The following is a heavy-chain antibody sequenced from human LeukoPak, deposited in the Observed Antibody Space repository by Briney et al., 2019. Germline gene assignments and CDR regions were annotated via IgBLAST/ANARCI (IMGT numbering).Heavy chain of an antibody. V-gene: IGHV4-39*01. D-gene: IGHD6-13*01. Sequence: PSETLSLTCSVSGGSVSSSSYYWGWIRQPPGKGLEWIGSIYYSGNTYYNPSLKSRVTIAVDTSTNQFSLRLTSVTAADTAVYYCARHGPTRASSWYSDRFIDYWGQGTLVTVSS. CDR1: GGSVSSSSYY. J-gene: IGHJ4*02. CDR3: ARHGPTRASSWYSDRFIDY. CDR2: IYYSGNT.